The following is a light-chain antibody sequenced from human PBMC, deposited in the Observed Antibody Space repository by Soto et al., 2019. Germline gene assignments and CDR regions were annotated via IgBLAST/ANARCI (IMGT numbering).Light chain of an antibody. J-gene: IGLJ1*01. CDR2: DVS. CDR1: SSDVGGYNY. Sequence: QSVLTQPASVSGSPGQSITISCTGTSSDVGGYNYVSWYQQHPGKAPKLMIYDVSNRPSGVSNRFSGSKSGNTASLTISVLQAEDEADYYCSSYTSSICVFGTGTKVTVL. V-gene: IGLV2-14*01. CDR3: SSYTSSICV.